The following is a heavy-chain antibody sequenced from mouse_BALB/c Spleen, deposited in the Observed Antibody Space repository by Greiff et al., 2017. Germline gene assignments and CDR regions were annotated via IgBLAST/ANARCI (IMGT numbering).Heavy chain of an antibody. CDR1: GFNIKDTY. CDR2: IDPANGNT. V-gene: IGHV14-3*02. CDR3: ASGYGNYGDY. Sequence: EVKLQESGAELVKPGASVKLSCTASGFNIKDTYMHWVKQRPEQGLEWIGRIDPANGNTKYDPKFQGKATITADTSSNTAYLQLSSLTSEDTAVYYCASGYGNYGDYWGQGTTLTVSS. J-gene: IGHJ2*01. D-gene: IGHD2-1*01.